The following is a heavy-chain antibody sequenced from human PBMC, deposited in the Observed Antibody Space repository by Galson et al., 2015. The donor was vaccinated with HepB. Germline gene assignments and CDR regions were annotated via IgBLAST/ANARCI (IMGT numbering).Heavy chain of an antibody. CDR2: IIPIFGTA. CDR1: GYTFTSYG. D-gene: IGHD3-10*01. V-gene: IGHV1-69*13. CDR3: ARDSVLLWFRELYSDAFDI. J-gene: IGHJ3*02. Sequence: SVKVSCKASGYTFTSYGISWVRQAPGQGLEWMGGIIPIFGTANYAQKFQGRVTITADEPTSTDYMELSSLRSEDTAVYYCARDSVLLWFRELYSDAFDIWGQGTMVTVSS.